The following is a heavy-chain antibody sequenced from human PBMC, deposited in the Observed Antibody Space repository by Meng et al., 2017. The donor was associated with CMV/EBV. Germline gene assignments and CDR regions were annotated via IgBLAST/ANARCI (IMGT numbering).Heavy chain of an antibody. D-gene: IGHD6-6*01. V-gene: IGHV1-69*05. CDR2: IIPIFGTA. Sequence: SVKVSCKASGGTFSSYAISWVRQAPGQGLEWMGGIIPIFGTANYAQKFQGRVTITTDESTSTAYMELSSLRFEDTAVYYCARVNSSPFGYYYCGMDVWGQGTTVTVSS. CDR3: ARVNSSPFGYYYCGMDV. CDR1: GGTFSSYA. J-gene: IGHJ6*02.